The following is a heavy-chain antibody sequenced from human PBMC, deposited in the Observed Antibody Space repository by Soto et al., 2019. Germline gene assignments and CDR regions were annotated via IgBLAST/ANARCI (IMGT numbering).Heavy chain of an antibody. CDR2: IYHNGNT. V-gene: IGHV4-61*08. CDR1: GGSVRSGVYN. Sequence: QVQLQESGPGLVKPSETLSLTCTVSGGSVRSGVYNWTWIRQPPGKGLEWIGYIYHNGNTSHNPSLKSRVTISLDTSKNQFFLKLSSVTAADTAIYYCARQRMVWGWFDPWGQGTLVTVSS. J-gene: IGHJ5*02. D-gene: IGHD1-20*01. CDR3: ARQRMVWGWFDP.